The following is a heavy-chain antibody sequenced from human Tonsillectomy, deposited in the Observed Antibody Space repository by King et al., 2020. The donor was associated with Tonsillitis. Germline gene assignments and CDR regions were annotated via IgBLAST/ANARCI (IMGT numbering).Heavy chain of an antibody. CDR1: GFTFGDYA. CDR2: IRSKAYGGTT. Sequence: VQLVESGGGLVKPGRSLRLSCTASGFTFGDYAMSWFRQAPGKGLEWVGFIRSKAYGGTTEYAASVKGRFTISSDDSKSIAYLQMNSLKTEDTAVYYCTSNYYDSSGYHLDYWGQGTLVTVSS. D-gene: IGHD3-22*01. CDR3: TSNYYDSSGYHLDY. J-gene: IGHJ4*02. V-gene: IGHV3-49*05.